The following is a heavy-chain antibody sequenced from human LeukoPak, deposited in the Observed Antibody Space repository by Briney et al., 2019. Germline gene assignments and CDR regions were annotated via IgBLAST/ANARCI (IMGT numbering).Heavy chain of an antibody. D-gene: IGHD2-2*01. J-gene: IGHJ5*02. CDR2: IYHSGST. CDR3: ARDLLYCSSTSCHNNWFDP. Sequence: SETLSLTCTVSGYSISSGYYWGWIRQPPGKGLEWIGSIYHSGSTYYNPSLKSRVTISVDTSKNQFSLKLSSVTAADTAVYYCARDLLYCSSTSCHNNWFDPWGQGTLVTVSS. CDR1: GYSISSGYY. V-gene: IGHV4-38-2*02.